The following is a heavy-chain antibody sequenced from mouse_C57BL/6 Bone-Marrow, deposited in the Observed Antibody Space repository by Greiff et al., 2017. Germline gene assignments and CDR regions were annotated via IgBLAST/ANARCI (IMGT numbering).Heavy chain of an antibody. CDR3: TTYSNYVWFAY. D-gene: IGHD2-5*01. J-gene: IGHJ3*01. V-gene: IGHV14-4*01. CDR2: IDPENGDT. CDR1: GFNIKDDY. Sequence: EVQLVESGAELVRPGASVKLSCTASGFNIKDDYMHWVKQRPEQGLEWIGWIDPENGDTEYASKFQGKATITANTSSTTAYLQLSSLTSEDTAVDYCTTYSNYVWFAYWGQGTLVTVAA.